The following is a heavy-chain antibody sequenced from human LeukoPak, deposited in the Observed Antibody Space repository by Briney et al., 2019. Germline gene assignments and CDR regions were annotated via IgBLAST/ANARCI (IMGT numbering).Heavy chain of an antibody. V-gene: IGHV3-48*01. CDR2: ISSSSSTI. CDR1: GFTFSSFG. CDR3: AKSFRSTSLDY. Sequence: GGSLRLSCAASGFTFSSFGMNWVRQAPGKGLEWVSYISSSSSTIYYADSVKGRFTISRDNSRDTLYLQMNSLRAGDTAVYYCAKSFRSTSLDYWGQGTLVTVSS. J-gene: IGHJ4*02. D-gene: IGHD2-2*01.